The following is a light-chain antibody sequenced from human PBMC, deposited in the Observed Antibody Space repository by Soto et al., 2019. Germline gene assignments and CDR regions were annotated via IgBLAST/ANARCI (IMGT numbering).Light chain of an antibody. V-gene: IGKV3-15*01. CDR3: QQYGSSSEIT. CDR1: QSIRRN. J-gene: IGKJ5*01. Sequence: IVMTQSPATLSVSPGERVTLSCRASQSIRRNLAWHQQKPGQAPRLLIYAASTRATGVPPRFSGGGSGTEFTLTISGLEPEDSAVYYCQQYGSSSEITFGQGTRLEI. CDR2: AAS.